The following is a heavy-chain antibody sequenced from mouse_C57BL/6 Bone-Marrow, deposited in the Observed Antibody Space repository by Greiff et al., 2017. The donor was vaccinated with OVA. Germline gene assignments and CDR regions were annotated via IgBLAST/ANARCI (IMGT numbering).Heavy chain of an antibody. D-gene: IGHD4-1*01. Sequence: VKLQESGAELVRPGSSVKLSCKASGYTFTSYWMDWVKQRPGQGLERIGNIYPSDSETHYNQKFKDKATLTVDKSSSTAYMQLSSLTSEDSAVYYCARLGRGYWGQGTTLTVSS. V-gene: IGHV1-61*01. J-gene: IGHJ2*01. CDR3: ARLGRGY. CDR1: GYTFTSYW. CDR2: IYPSDSET.